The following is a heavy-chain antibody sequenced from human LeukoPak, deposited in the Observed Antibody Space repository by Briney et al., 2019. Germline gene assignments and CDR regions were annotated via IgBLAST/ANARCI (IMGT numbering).Heavy chain of an antibody. CDR2: IYYSGST. Sequence: PSQTLSLTCTVSGGSISSGGYYWSWIRQHPGKGLEWIGYIYYSGSTHYNPSLKSRVTISVDTSKNQFSLKLSPVTAADTAVYYCARVLNVGLLWFGELLGGYFDYWGQGTLVTVSS. J-gene: IGHJ4*02. D-gene: IGHD3-10*01. CDR3: ARVLNVGLLWFGELLGGYFDY. V-gene: IGHV4-31*03. CDR1: GGSISSGGYY.